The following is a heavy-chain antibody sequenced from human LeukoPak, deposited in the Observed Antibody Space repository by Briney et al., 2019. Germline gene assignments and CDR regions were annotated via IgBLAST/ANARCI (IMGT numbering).Heavy chain of an antibody. D-gene: IGHD1-26*01. CDR1: GFTVSSNY. V-gene: IGHV3-53*04. Sequence: GGSLRLSCAASGFTVSSNYMSWVRQAPGKGLEWVSVIYSGGSTYYADSVKGRFTISRHNSKNTLYLQMNSLRAEDTAVYYCARENLYSGSYLSYYGMDVWGQETTVTVSS. J-gene: IGHJ6*02. CDR2: IYSGGST. CDR3: ARENLYSGSYLSYYGMDV.